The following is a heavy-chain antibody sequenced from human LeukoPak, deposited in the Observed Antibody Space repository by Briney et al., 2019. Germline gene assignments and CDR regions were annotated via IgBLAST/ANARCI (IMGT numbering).Heavy chain of an antibody. CDR2: MNPRTGVT. CDR3: AREGEYSYGYVHYFYYMDV. CDR1: GYTFINHD. Sequence: GASVKVSCKASGYTFINHDINCVRQTAGQGLEWMGWMNPRTGVTQYAQKFRGRVNMTRDSSLSTAYMDLSGLTSDDTAVYYCAREGEYSYGYVHYFYYMDVWGKGTTVTVSS. D-gene: IGHD6-6*01. J-gene: IGHJ6*03. V-gene: IGHV1-8*01.